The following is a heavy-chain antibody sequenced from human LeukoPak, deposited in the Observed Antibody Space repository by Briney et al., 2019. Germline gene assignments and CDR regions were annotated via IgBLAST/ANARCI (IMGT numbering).Heavy chain of an antibody. CDR2: MSPNSGNT. CDR1: GYTFTSYA. V-gene: IGHV1-8*03. D-gene: IGHD3-3*01. CDR3: ARGRGFTIFGVVLYY. Sequence: ASVKVSCKASGYTFTSYAMNWVRQAPGQGLGWMGWMSPNSGNTGYAQKFQGRVTITRNTSISTAYMELSSLRSEDTAVYYCARGRGFTIFGVVLYYWGQGTLVTVSS. J-gene: IGHJ4*02.